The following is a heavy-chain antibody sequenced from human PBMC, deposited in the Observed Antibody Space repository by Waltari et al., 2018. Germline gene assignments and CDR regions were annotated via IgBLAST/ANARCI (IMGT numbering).Heavy chain of an antibody. CDR1: GFTFSSYG. CDR3: AKDGNVEYSSSFDY. V-gene: IGHV3-30*18. CDR2: ISYDGSNK. J-gene: IGHJ4*02. Sequence: QVQLVESGGGVVQPGRSLRLSCAASGFTFSSYGMHWVRQAPGKGLEWVAVISYDGSNKYYADSVKGRFTISRDNSKNTLYLQMNSLRAEDTAVYYCAKDGNVEYSSSFDYWGQGTLVTVSS. D-gene: IGHD6-6*01.